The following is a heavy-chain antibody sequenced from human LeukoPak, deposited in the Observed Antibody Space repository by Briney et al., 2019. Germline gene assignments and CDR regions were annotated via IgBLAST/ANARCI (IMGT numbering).Heavy chain of an antibody. CDR1: GGSISSYY. CDR2: IYYSGST. CDR3: ARAVTVAATYYFDY. D-gene: IGHD2-15*01. V-gene: IGHV4-59*01. J-gene: IGHJ4*02. Sequence: PSETLSLTCTVSGGSISSYYLSWIRQPPGKGLEWIGYIYYSGSTNYNPSLKSRVTISVDTSKNQFSLKLSSVTAADTAVYYCARAVTVAATYYFDYWGQGTLVTVSS.